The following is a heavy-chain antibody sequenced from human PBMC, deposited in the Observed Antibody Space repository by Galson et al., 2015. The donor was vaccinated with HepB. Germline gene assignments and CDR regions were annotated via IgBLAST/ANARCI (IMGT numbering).Heavy chain of an antibody. V-gene: IGHV2-5*01. CDR2: IYWNDDK. D-gene: IGHD6-6*01. Sequence: PALVKPTQTLTLTCTFSGFSLSTSGVGVGWIRQPPGKALEWLALIYWNDDKRYSPSLKSRLTITKDTSKNQVVLTMTNMDPVDTATYYCAHLLHVPMDYYYYYGMDVWGQGTTVTVSS. J-gene: IGHJ6*02. CDR3: AHLLHVPMDYYYYYGMDV. CDR1: GFSLSTSGVG.